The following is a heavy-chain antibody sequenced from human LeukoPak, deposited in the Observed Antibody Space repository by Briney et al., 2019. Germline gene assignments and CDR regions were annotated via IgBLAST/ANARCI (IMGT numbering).Heavy chain of an antibody. J-gene: IGHJ4*02. CDR3: ATKVAGTSHFSY. V-gene: IGHV3-48*03. D-gene: IGHD6-19*01. Sequence: GGSLRLSCAASGFIISTFEMNWVRQAPGKRLEWVSYISDSGSAIQHADSVRGRFAISRDNAKNSLYLEMHSLRVEDTAVYYCATKVAGTSHFSYWGQGTLVTVSS. CDR1: GFIISTFE. CDR2: ISDSGSAI.